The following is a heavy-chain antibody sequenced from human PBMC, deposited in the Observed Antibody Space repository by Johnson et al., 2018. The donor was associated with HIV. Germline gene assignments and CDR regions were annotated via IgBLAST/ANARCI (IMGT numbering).Heavy chain of an antibody. V-gene: IGHV3-30*04. CDR1: GFTFSSYA. CDR3: AKAVAARPQGNDGAFDI. Sequence: QVQLVESGGDVVQPGRSLRLSCAASGFTFSSYAMHWVRQAPGKGLEWVAVISYDGSNKYYADSVKGRFTISRDNSKNTLYLQMNSLRAEDTAVYYCAKAVAARPQGNDGAFDIWGQGTMVTVSS. J-gene: IGHJ3*02. D-gene: IGHD6-6*01. CDR2: ISYDGSNK.